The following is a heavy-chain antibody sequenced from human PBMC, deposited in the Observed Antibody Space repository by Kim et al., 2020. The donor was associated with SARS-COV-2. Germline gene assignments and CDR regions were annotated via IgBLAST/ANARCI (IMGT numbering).Heavy chain of an antibody. CDR2: LSGSGANT. CDR1: GFTFDNYA. D-gene: IGHD6-19*01. Sequence: GGSLSLSCAASGFTFDNYAMNWVRQAPGKGLEWVSSLSGSGANTYYADPVKGRFTISRDNSRNTVYLQMNRLRDEDTAVYYCAKDGGGWYTTGWYYFDSWGQGALVTVSS. V-gene: IGHV3-23*01. CDR3: AKDGGGWYTTGWYYFDS. J-gene: IGHJ4*02.